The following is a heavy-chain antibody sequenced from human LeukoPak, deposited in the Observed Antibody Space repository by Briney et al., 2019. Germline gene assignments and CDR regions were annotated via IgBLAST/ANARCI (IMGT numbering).Heavy chain of an antibody. CDR1: GGSIGSSSYY. CDR3: AQTIQLWFPFGY. J-gene: IGHJ4*02. CDR2: IYYSGST. D-gene: IGHD5-18*01. Sequence: SETLSLTCTVSGGSIGSSSYYWGWIRQPPGKGLEWIGSIYYSGSTYYNPSLKSRVTISVDTSKNQFSLKLSSVTAADTAVYYCAQTIQLWFPFGYWGQGTLVTVSS. V-gene: IGHV4-39*01.